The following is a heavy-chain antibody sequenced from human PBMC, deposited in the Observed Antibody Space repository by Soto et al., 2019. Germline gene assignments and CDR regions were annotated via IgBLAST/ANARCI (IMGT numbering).Heavy chain of an antibody. D-gene: IGHD6-13*01. CDR1: GDSITSTSYY. J-gene: IGHJ4*02. CDR3: ARRLFSSTWPSYFDY. V-gene: IGHV4-39*01. Sequence: PSETLSLTCTVSGDSITSTSYYWGWIRQPSGKGLEWIGCIHYSGSTYYNPSLRSRVTSSVDTSKNQFSLKVSSVTAADTAVYYCARRLFSSTWPSYFDYWGEGTLVTVPS. CDR2: IHYSGST.